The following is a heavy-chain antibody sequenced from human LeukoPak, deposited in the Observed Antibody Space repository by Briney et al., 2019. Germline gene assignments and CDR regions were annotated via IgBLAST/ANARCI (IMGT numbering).Heavy chain of an antibody. D-gene: IGHD2-2*01. V-gene: IGHV4-4*07. CDR1: GGSISSDY. Sequence: SEALSLTCTVSGGSISSDYWSWIRQPAGKGLEWIGRIYASGSTNYNPSLRSRITMSVDTSKNQFSLKLRSVTAADTAVYYCARARYANAWCAFDIWGHGTMVTASS. CDR2: IYASGST. J-gene: IGHJ3*02. CDR3: ARARYANAWCAFDI.